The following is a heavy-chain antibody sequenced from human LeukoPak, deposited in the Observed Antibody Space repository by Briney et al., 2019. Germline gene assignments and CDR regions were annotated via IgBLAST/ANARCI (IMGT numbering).Heavy chain of an antibody. Sequence: GGSLRLSCAASGFTFSSSAMNWVRQAPGRGLEWVSAISGSGGSTYYADSVKGRFTISRDNSRNTLYLQMNSLRAEDTAVYYCAKGPLLWNWGQGTLVTVSS. CDR1: GFTFSSSA. CDR2: ISGSGGST. D-gene: IGHD2/OR15-2a*01. J-gene: IGHJ4*02. CDR3: AKGPLLWN. V-gene: IGHV3-23*01.